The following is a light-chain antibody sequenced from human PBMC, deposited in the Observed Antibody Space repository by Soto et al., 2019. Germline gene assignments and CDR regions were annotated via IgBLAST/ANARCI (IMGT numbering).Light chain of an antibody. CDR1: SSDIGSYDR. CDR3: SSYTTNSTIL. J-gene: IGLJ2*01. Sequence: QSVLTQPPSVSGSPGQSVTISCTGTSSDIGSYDRVSWYQQPPGTVPKLMIYEVSNRPSGVPDRFSGSKSGNTASLTISGLQAEDEADYYCSSYTTNSTILFGGGTKLTVL. V-gene: IGLV2-18*02. CDR2: EVS.